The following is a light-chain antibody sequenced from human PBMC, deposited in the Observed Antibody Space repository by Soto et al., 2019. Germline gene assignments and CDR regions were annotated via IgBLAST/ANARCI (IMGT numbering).Light chain of an antibody. CDR3: CSYAGSSTWHAV. CDR2: EGS. J-gene: IGLJ7*01. CDR1: SSDVGSYNL. V-gene: IGLV2-23*01. Sequence: QSALTQPASVSGSPGQSITISCTGTSSDVGSYNLVSWYQQHPGKAPKLMIYEGSKRPSGVSNRFSGSKSGNTASLTISGLQAEDEADYYCCSYAGSSTWHAVFGGGTQLTVL.